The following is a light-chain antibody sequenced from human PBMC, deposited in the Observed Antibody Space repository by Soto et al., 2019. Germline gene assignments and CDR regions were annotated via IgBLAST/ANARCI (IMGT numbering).Light chain of an antibody. CDR1: ESINSW. CDR2: EAS. Sequence: DVQMTQSPSTLSASVGDRVTITCRASESINSWLAWYQQKPGKAPNLLIYEASSLESGVPSRFSGSGSGTEFTLTISDLQPDDSASYYCQQYNSSPLTLGGGTKVEIQ. J-gene: IGKJ4*01. V-gene: IGKV1-5*03. CDR3: QQYNSSPLT.